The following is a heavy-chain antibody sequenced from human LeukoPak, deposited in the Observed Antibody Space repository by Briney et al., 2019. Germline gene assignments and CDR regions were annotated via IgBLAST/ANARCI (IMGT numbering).Heavy chain of an antibody. D-gene: IGHD7-27*01. Sequence: SETLSLTCTVSGYSISSGYYWGWIRQPPGKGLGWIGSIYHSGSTYYHPSLKSRVTISVDTSKNQFSLKLSSVTAADTAVYYCARSSLKLGFDYWGQGTLVTVSS. CDR2: IYHSGST. J-gene: IGHJ4*02. CDR3: ARSSLKLGFDY. CDR1: GYSISSGYY. V-gene: IGHV4-38-2*02.